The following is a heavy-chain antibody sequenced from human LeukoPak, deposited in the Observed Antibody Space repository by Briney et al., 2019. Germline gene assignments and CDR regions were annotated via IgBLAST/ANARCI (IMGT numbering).Heavy chain of an antibody. CDR2: LYSGGGA. J-gene: IGHJ4*02. CDR1: GFAVSSNS. Sequence: GGSLRLSCAASGFAVSSNSMSWVRQAPGKGLEWVSILYSGGGANYADSVKGRFTISRDNSRNTLFLQMNSLRAEDTAVYYCARRDTTGWYHHFDYWGQGTLVTVSS. V-gene: IGHV3-53*01. CDR3: ARRDTTGWYHHFDY. D-gene: IGHD6-19*01.